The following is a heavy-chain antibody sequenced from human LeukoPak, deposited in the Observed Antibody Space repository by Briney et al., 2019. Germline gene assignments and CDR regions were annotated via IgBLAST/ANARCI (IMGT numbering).Heavy chain of an antibody. V-gene: IGHV3-33*01. CDR3: ARFSGGDYGDYYYFDY. CDR2: IWYDGSNK. D-gene: IGHD4-17*01. Sequence: PGRSLRLPCAASGFTFSSYGMHWVRQAPGKGLAWVAVIWYDGSNKYYADSVKGRFTISRDNSKNTLYLQMNSLRAEDTAVYYCARFSGGDYGDYYYFDYWGQGTLVTVSS. CDR1: GFTFSSYG. J-gene: IGHJ4*02.